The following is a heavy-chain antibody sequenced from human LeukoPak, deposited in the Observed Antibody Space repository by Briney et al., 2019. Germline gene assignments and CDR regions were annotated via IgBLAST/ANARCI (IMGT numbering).Heavy chain of an antibody. CDR2: IKQDGSEK. D-gene: IGHD3-16*02. CDR1: GFTFSSYW. Sequence: GGSLRLSCAASGFTFSSYWMSWVRQAPGKGLEWVANIKQDGSEKYYVDSVKGRFTISRDNAKNSLYLQMNSLRAEDTAVYHCARELTFGGVIDYFDYWGQGTLVTVSS. J-gene: IGHJ4*02. CDR3: ARELTFGGVIDYFDY. V-gene: IGHV3-7*01.